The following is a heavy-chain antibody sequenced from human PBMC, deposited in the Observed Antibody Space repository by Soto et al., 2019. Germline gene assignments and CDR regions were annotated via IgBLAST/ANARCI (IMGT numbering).Heavy chain of an antibody. CDR1: GFTFSDHY. V-gene: IGHV3-11*01. Sequence: GGSLRLSCAASGFTFSDHYMSWIRQAPGGGLEWISYISGSGDSIYYADSVKGRFSISRDNAKNSLYLQMNSLRAEDTAVYYCSRYGAFDIWGQGTMVTVSS. CDR3: SRYGAFDI. D-gene: IGHD3-10*01. J-gene: IGHJ3*02. CDR2: ISGSGDSI.